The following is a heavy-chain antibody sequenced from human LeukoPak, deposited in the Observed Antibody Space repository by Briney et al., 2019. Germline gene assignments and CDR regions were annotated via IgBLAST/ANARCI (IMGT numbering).Heavy chain of an antibody. D-gene: IGHD5-18*01. J-gene: IGHJ5*01. CDR2: FSGSGST. CDR1: GFTFSSYA. V-gene: IGHV3-23*01. Sequence: GGSLRLSCAASGFTFSSYAMSWVRQAPGKGLEWVSAFSGSGSTYYADSVKGRFTISRDNSKNTLYLQMNSLRAEDTAVYYCAKDTRYSYGPINWFDSWGQGTLVTVSS. CDR3: AKDTRYSYGPINWFDS.